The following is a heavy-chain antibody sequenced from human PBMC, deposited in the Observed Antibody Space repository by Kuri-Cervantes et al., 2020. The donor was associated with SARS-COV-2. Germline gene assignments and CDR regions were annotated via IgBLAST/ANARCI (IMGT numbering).Heavy chain of an antibody. Sequence: ASVKVSCKVSGYTLMELSIHWVRQTPGEGLEWMGGFDREDGKVVYAQRFQGRVTLTDDSFADTTYMELINLQSADAATYFCTTGGLFWFGEPASPPVWGQGAMVTVSS. V-gene: IGHV1-24*01. CDR2: FDREDGKV. J-gene: IGHJ3*01. CDR1: GYTLMELS. D-gene: IGHD3-10*01. CDR3: TTGGLFWFGEPASPPV.